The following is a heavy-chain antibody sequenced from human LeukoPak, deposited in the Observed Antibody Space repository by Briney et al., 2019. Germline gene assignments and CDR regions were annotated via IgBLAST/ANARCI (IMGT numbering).Heavy chain of an antibody. CDR2: ISSSSSYI. CDR3: ARGLRVPHGGLDY. J-gene: IGHJ4*02. D-gene: IGHD3-10*01. V-gene: IGHV3-21*01. Sequence: PGGSLRLSCAASGFTFSSYSMNWVRQAPGKGLEWVSSISSSSSYIYYADSVKGRFTISRDNAKNSLYLQMNSLRAEDTAVYYCARGLRVPHGGLDYWGQGTLVTVSS. CDR1: GFTFSSYS.